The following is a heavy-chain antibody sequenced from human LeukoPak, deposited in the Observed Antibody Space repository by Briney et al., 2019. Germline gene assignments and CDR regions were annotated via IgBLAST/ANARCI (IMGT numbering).Heavy chain of an antibody. CDR2: ISYDGSNK. V-gene: IGHV3-30-3*01. Sequence: GGSLRLSCAASGFTFSSYAMHWVRQAPGKGLEWVAVISYDGSNKYYADPVKGRFTISRDNSKNTLYLQMNSLRAEDTAVYYCARVAYDSSGSVDYWGQGTLVTVSS. D-gene: IGHD3-22*01. CDR3: ARVAYDSSGSVDY. CDR1: GFTFSSYA. J-gene: IGHJ4*02.